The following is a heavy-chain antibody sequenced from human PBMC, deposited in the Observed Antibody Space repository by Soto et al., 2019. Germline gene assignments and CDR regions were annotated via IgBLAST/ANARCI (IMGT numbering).Heavy chain of an antibody. D-gene: IGHD6-19*01. CDR2: ISGSGGST. J-gene: IGHJ5*02. CDR3: AKDHRGAVAPLLWFDP. Sequence: GGSLRLSCAASGFTFSSYAMSWVRQAPGKGLEWVSAISGSGGSTYYADSVKGRFTISRDNSKNTLYLQMNSLRAEDTAVYYCAKDHRGAVAPLLWFDPWGQGTLVTVSS. CDR1: GFTFSSYA. V-gene: IGHV3-23*01.